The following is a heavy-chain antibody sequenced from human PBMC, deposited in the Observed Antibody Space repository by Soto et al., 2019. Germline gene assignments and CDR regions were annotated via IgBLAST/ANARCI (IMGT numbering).Heavy chain of an antibody. CDR1: GFTFTSSA. Sequence: ASVKVSCKASGFTFTSSAVQWVRQARGQRLEWIGWIVVGSGNTNYAQKFQERVTITRDMSTSTAYMEVSSLRSEDTAVYYCAASSGDNELRFLEWLPQLPYYYYGMDVWGQGTTVTVSS. V-gene: IGHV1-58*01. D-gene: IGHD3-3*01. J-gene: IGHJ6*02. CDR3: AASSGDNELRFLEWLPQLPYYYYGMDV. CDR2: IVVGSGNT.